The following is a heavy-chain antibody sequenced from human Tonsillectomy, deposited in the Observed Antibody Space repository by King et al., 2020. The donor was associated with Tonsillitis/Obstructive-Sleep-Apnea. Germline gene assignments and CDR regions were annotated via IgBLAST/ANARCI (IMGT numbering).Heavy chain of an antibody. V-gene: IGHV3-53*01. D-gene: IGHD3-22*01. CDR3: AREDXXDXHRAFDI. CDR2: IYSGGST. J-gene: IGHJ3*02. CDR1: GFTVSNNY. Sequence: VQLVESGGGLIQPGGSLRLSCAASGFTVSNNYMSWVRQAPGKXLEWXSIIYSGGSTYYADSVKGRFTISXDNSKNTLQLQMNSLRAEDTAVYYCAREDXXDXHRAFDIWXXXXMXXXXS.